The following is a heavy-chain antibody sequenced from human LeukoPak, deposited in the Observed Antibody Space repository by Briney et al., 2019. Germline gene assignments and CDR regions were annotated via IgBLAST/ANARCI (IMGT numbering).Heavy chain of an antibody. V-gene: IGHV3-23*01. CDR3: AKKSAMGWFDA. J-gene: IGHJ5*02. Sequence: GGSLRLSCAASGFTFSSYDMSWVRQAPGKGLEWVSVITGSGGSTDYADSVKGRFTISRDNAKNTLHLQMKSLRAEDTAVYYCAKKSAMGWFDAWGQGTLVTVSS. CDR1: GFTFSSYD. D-gene: IGHD2-2*01. CDR2: ITGSGGST.